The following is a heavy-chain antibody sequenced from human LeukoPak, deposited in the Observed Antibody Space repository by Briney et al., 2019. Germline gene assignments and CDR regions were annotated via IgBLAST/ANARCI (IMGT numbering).Heavy chain of an antibody. CDR2: ISGSGSTI. J-gene: IGHJ4*02. V-gene: IGHV3-48*03. Sequence: GGSLRLSCATSGFTFSSYQMNWVRQAPGKGLEWVSYISGSGSTIYYADSVKGRVTISRDNAKSSLYLQMNSLTAEDTAVYYCARDSRGWYGGVDSWGQGTLVTVSS. CDR1: GFTFSSYQ. CDR3: ARDSRGWYGGVDS. D-gene: IGHD6-19*01.